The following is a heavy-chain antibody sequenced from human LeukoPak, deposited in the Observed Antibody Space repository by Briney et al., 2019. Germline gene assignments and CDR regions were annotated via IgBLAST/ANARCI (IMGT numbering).Heavy chain of an antibody. V-gene: IGHV1-8*01. Sequence: ASVKVSCKVSGYSFTSYDINWVRQATGQGLEWMGWMNPNSGNTGSAQKFQGRVTMTRNTSISTAYMELSNLRSEDTAVYYCARRVAAGGTCMGYWGQGTLVTVSS. D-gene: IGHD6-13*01. CDR1: GYSFTSYD. CDR2: MNPNSGNT. J-gene: IGHJ4*02. CDR3: ARRVAAGGTCMGY.